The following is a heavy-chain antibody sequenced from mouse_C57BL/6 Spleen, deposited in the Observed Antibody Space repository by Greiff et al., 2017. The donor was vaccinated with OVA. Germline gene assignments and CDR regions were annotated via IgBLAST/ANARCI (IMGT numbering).Heavy chain of an antibody. J-gene: IGHJ3*01. D-gene: IGHD2-2*01. CDR1: GYTFTDYY. CDR2: INPNNGGT. Sequence: EVQLQQSGPELVKPGASVKISCKASGYTFTDYYMNWVKQSPGKSLEWIGDINPNNGGTSYNQKFKGKATLTVNKSSSTAYMELRSLTSEDSAVYYCARWGGYPFAYWGQGTLVTVSA. CDR3: ARWGGYPFAY. V-gene: IGHV1-26*01.